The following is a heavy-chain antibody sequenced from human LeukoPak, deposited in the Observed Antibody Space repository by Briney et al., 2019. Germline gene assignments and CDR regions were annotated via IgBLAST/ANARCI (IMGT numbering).Heavy chain of an antibody. V-gene: IGHV1-69*13. Sequence: SVKVSCKASGGTFSSYAISWVRQAPGQGLEWMGGIIPIFGTANYAQKFQGRVTITADESTSTAYMELSSLRSEDTAVYYCARTGTYGSGSYYNYWGQGTLVSVSS. J-gene: IGHJ4*02. CDR2: IIPIFGTA. CDR3: ARTGTYGSGSYYNY. CDR1: GGTFSSYA. D-gene: IGHD3-10*01.